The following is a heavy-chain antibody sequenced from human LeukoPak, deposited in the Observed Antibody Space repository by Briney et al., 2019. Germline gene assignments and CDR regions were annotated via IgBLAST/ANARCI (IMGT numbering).Heavy chain of an antibody. Sequence: ASVKVSCKASGGTFSSYTISWVRQAPGQGLEWMGRIIPILGIANYAQKFQGRVTITADKSTSTAYMELSSLRSEDTAVYYCARAESGYLYFAYWGQGTLVTVSS. CDR1: GGTFSSYT. CDR3: ARAESGYLYFAY. J-gene: IGHJ4*02. CDR2: IIPILGIA. D-gene: IGHD5-12*01. V-gene: IGHV1-69*02.